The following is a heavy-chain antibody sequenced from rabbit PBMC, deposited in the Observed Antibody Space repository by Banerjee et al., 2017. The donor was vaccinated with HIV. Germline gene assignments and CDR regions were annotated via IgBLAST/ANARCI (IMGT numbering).Heavy chain of an antibody. D-gene: IGHD1-1*01. V-gene: IGHV1S45*01. J-gene: IGHJ4*01. CDR1: GFSFSNKYV. Sequence: QEQLEESGGDLVKPEGSLTLTCTASGFSFSNKYVMCWVRQAPGKGLEWIACINTSSGNIVYATWAKGRFTISKTSWTTVTLQMTSLTAADTATYFCARDFDSSGGYAFDLWGPGTLVTVS. CDR3: ARDFDSSGGYAFDL. CDR2: INTSSGNI.